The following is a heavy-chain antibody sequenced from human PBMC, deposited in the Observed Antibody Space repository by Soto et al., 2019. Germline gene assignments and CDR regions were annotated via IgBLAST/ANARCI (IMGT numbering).Heavy chain of an antibody. CDR1: GFTFSSYW. CDR2: INSDGSST. J-gene: IGHJ4*02. D-gene: IGHD6-6*01. V-gene: IGHV3-74*01. CDR3: ARAVADRPFEY. Sequence: GSLRLSCAASGFTFSSYWMHWVRQAPGKGLVWVSRINSDGSSTSYADSVKGRFTISRDNAKNTLYLQMNSLRAEDTAVYYCARAVADRPFEYWGQGTLVNVFS.